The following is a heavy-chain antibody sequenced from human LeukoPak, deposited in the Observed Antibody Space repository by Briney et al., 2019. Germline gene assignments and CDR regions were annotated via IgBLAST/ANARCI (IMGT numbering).Heavy chain of an antibody. CDR3: ARNNFGVLFGYYFDY. V-gene: IGHV3-7*01. CDR2: IKQDGSEK. D-gene: IGHD3-10*01. Sequence: GGSLRLSCAASGSTFSSYWMSWVRQAPGKGLEWVANIKQDGSEKYYVDSVKGRFTISRDNAKNSLYLQMSSLRADDTAVYYCARNNFGVLFGYYFDYWGQGTLVTVSS. CDR1: GSTFSSYW. J-gene: IGHJ4*02.